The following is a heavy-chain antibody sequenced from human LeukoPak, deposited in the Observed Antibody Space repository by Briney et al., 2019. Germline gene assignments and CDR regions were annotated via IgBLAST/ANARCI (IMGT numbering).Heavy chain of an antibody. V-gene: IGHV3-30*02. CDR2: IRYDGSNK. J-gene: IGHJ4*02. Sequence: PGGSLRLFCTASGFTFSGAWMTWVRQAPGKGLEWVAFIRYDGSNKYYADSVKGRFTISRDNSKNTLYLQMNSLRAEDTAVYYCAKDPGPITMIVGTTDFYWGQGTLVTVSS. CDR1: GFTFSGAW. CDR3: AKDPGPITMIVGTTDFY. D-gene: IGHD3-22*01.